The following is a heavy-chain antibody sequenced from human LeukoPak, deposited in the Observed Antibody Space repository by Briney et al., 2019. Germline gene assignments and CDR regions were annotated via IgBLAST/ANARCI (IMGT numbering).Heavy chain of an antibody. J-gene: IGHJ4*02. V-gene: IGHV4-59*01. Sequence: SETLSLTCTVSGGSISIFYWSWIRQPPGKGLEWIGDIYCSGTTNCNPSLKSRVTISLDTSKNQFSLRLSSVTAADTAVYYCARIDAVAATPTSFDYWGQGTLVTVSS. CDR3: ARIDAVAATPTSFDY. CDR1: GGSISIFY. D-gene: IGHD6-19*01. CDR2: IYCSGTT.